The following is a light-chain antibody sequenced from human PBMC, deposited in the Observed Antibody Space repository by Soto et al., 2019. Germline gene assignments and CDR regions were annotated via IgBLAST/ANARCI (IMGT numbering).Light chain of an antibody. CDR3: CSYAGVGGAV. CDR2: EVY. J-gene: IGLJ7*01. CDR1: SSDVGYYNL. V-gene: IGLV2-23*02. Sequence: QSALTQPVSVSGSPGQSVTISCTGTSSDVGYYNLVAWYQQHPGKAPKVLIYEVYKRPSGVSDRFSGSKSGNTASLTISGLQAEDEADYYCCSYAGVGGAVFGGGTQLTVL.